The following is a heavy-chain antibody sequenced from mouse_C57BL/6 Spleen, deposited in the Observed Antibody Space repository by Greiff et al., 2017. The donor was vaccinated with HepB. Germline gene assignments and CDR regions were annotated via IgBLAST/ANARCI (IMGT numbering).Heavy chain of an antibody. J-gene: IGHJ2*01. Sequence: EVQLQESGPGLVKPSQSLSLTCSVPGYSITSGYYWNWIRQFPGNKLERMGYISYDGSNNYNPSLKNRISITRDTSKNQFFLKLNSVTTEDTATYYCASYDGYYFDYWGQGTTLTVSS. D-gene: IGHD2-3*01. V-gene: IGHV3-6*01. CDR3: ASYDGYYFDY. CDR1: GYSITSGYY. CDR2: ISYDGSN.